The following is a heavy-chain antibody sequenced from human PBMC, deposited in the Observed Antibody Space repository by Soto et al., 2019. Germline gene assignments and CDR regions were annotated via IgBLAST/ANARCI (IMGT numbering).Heavy chain of an antibody. V-gene: IGHV3-21*01. J-gene: IGHJ6*02. CDR2: ISSSSSYI. D-gene: IGHD3-10*01. CDR1: GFTFSDHY. CDR3: VLWFGELPHPYYYYGMDV. Sequence: GGSLRLSCAASGFTFSDHYMDWVRQAPGKGLEWVSSISSSSSYIYYADSVKGRFTISRDNAKNSLYLQMNSLRAEDTAVYYCVLWFGELPHPYYYYGMDVWGQGTTVTVSS.